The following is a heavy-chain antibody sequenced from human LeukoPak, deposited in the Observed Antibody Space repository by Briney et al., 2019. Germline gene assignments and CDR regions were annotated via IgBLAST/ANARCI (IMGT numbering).Heavy chain of an antibody. D-gene: IGHD2-2*01. J-gene: IGHJ4*02. CDR2: IYHSGST. CDR3: AALSPGSTSSDY. V-gene: IGHV4-38-2*01. Sequence: PSETLSLTCAVSGYSISSGYYWGWIRQPPGKGLEWIGSIYHSGSTYYNLSLKSRVTISVDTSKNQFSLKLSSVTAADTAVYYCAALSPGSTSSDYWGQGTLVTVSS. CDR1: GYSISSGYY.